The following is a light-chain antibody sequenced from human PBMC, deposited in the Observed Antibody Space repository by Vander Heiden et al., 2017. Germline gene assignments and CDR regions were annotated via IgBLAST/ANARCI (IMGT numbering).Light chain of an antibody. V-gene: IGKV3-11*01. Sequence: EIVLTQSPAPLSLSPGERATLSCRASQSVSSYLAWYQQKPGQAPRLLIYDTSNRAAGIPARFSGSGSGTDFTLTISSLEPEDFAVYYCQQRSNCPLTFGQGTQLEIK. CDR1: QSVSSY. J-gene: IGKJ5*01. CDR3: QQRSNCPLT. CDR2: DTS.